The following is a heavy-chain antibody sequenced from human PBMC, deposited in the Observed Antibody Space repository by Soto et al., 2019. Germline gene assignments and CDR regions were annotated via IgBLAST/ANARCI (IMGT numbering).Heavy chain of an antibody. J-gene: IGHJ4*02. CDR1: GGTFSSYA. CDR2: IIPIFGTA. D-gene: IGHD5-12*01. Sequence: QVQLVQSGAEVKKPGSSVKVSCKASGGTFSSYAISWVRQAPGQGREWMGGIIPIFGTANYSQKFQGRVTITEDKSTSTDYMELSSLRSEDTAVYYCAGLIRVLATMGWGQGTLVTVSS. CDR3: AGLIRVLATMG. V-gene: IGHV1-69*06.